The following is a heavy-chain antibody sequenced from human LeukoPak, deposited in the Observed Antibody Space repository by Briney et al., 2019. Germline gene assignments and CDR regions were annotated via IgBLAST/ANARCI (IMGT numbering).Heavy chain of an antibody. Sequence: GGSLRLSCTASGFTFSNFSMNWDRQAPGKGLEWVSSISSRSSYIYYADSVQGRFTISRDNAKSSLYLQMNSLRAEDTAVYYCARRSAARDAFDIWGQGTMVTGSS. J-gene: IGHJ3*02. CDR3: ARRSAARDAFDI. CDR2: ISSRSSYI. CDR1: GFTFSNFS. V-gene: IGHV3-21*01. D-gene: IGHD6-6*01.